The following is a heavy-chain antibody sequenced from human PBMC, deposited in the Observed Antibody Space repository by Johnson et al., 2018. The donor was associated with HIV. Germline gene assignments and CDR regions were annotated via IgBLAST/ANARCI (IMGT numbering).Heavy chain of an antibody. D-gene: IGHD6-13*01. CDR1: GFTFSSYA. Sequence: QVQLVESGGGVVQPGRSLRLSCAASGFTFSSYAMHCVRQAPGKGLEWVAVISYDGSNKYYAASVKGRFTISRDNSKNTLYLQMNSLRAEDTAVYYCAKDRRGKQQLVTGNDAFDIWGQGTMVTVSS. V-gene: IGHV3-30-3*01. CDR3: AKDRRGKQQLVTGNDAFDI. CDR2: ISYDGSNK. J-gene: IGHJ3*02.